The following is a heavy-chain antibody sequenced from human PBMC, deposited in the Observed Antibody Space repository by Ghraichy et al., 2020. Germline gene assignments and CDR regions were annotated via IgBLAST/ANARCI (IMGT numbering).Heavy chain of an antibody. J-gene: IGHJ6*02. D-gene: IGHD3-10*01. CDR1: GFTFSSYN. V-gene: IGHV3-21*01. CDR2: ISGSSTYI. Sequence: GSLRLSCAASGFTFSSYNMNWVRQAPGKGLEWVSYISGSSTYIYYADSVKGRFTISRDNAKNSLYLQMNSLRAEDTAVYYCAAWTVRGVIVGPTNYYYYGMDVWGQGTTVTGSS. CDR3: AAWTVRGVIVGPTNYYYYGMDV.